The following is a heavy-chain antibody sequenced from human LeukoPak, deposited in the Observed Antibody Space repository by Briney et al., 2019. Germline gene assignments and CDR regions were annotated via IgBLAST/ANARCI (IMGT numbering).Heavy chain of an antibody. Sequence: PSETLSLTCTVSGGSISSYYWSWIRQPPGKGLEWIGYIHYSGSTNYNPSLKSRVTISVDTSKNQFSLKLSSVTAADTAVYYCARQSYYGSGSLDYWGQGTLVTVSS. D-gene: IGHD3-10*01. V-gene: IGHV4-59*08. CDR3: ARQSYYGSGSLDY. CDR2: IHYSGST. J-gene: IGHJ4*02. CDR1: GGSISSYY.